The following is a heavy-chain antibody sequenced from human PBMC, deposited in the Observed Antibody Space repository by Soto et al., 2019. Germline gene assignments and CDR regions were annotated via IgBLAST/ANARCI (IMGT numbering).Heavy chain of an antibody. CDR3: TKLWGYYFES. D-gene: IGHD3-22*01. CDR1: GFSVNDNY. J-gene: IGHJ4*02. CDR2: IFTRGTA. Sequence: VSLRLSCTASGFSVNDNYMAWVRQAPGKSPEWVAVIFTRGTAHYADSVTGRFTFSRDNSKRTLNLQLNNLRAEDTAVYYCTKLWGYYFESWGQGTLVTVSS. V-gene: IGHV3-53*01.